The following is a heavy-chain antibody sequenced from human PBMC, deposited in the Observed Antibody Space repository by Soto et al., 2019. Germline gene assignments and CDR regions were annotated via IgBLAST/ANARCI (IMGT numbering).Heavy chain of an antibody. Sequence: EVQLVESGGDLVQPGGSLRLSCAASGFTINRQTMNWVRQAPGKGLEWVAYISSTSNTIYYADSVEGRFTISRDNAKNSMFLQMNSLRAEDTAVYYCATYAPYLRGGTCDLLGQGTLVTVSS. J-gene: IGHJ5*02. D-gene: IGHD2-15*01. CDR2: ISSTSNTI. V-gene: IGHV3-48*01. CDR3: ATYAPYLRGGTCDL. CDR1: GFTINRQT.